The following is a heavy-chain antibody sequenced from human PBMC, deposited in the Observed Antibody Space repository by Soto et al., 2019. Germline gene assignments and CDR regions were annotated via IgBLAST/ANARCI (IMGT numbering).Heavy chain of an antibody. J-gene: IGHJ5*01. Sequence: QARLEESGGGVVQPGTSVRLSCASSGFTFGVYNMQWVRQAPGRGLECVAVISYDGHDEYYADSVKGRFAISRDNSQNIFYLQMNSLRLEATAVYYCAPGHRGWPGLPAVITDPNGFAPGGKGALVGVSS. CDR3: APGHRGWPGLPAVITDPNGFAP. D-gene: IGHD2-21*01. CDR1: GFTFGVYN. V-gene: IGHV3-30*03. CDR2: ISYDGHDE.